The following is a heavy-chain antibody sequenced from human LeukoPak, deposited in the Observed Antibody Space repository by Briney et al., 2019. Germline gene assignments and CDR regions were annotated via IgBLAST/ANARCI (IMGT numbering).Heavy chain of an antibody. D-gene: IGHD1-14*01. CDR2: IHTSGTT. Sequence: SETLSLTCTVSGGSSSNYFCTWLRQSAGAGLECIGRIHTSGTTYYNPSLKSRVSMSVDTSKNEFSLRMNSVTAADTAVYYCARDPAGHGRYFDYWGQGALVTVSS. V-gene: IGHV4-4*07. J-gene: IGHJ4*02. CDR3: ARDPAGHGRYFDY. CDR1: GGSSSNYF.